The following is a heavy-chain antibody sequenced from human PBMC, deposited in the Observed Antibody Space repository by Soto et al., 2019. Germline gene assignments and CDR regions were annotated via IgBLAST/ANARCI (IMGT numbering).Heavy chain of an antibody. V-gene: IGHV3-13*01. CDR2: IGTAGDT. CDR1: GFTFSSYD. Sequence: PGGSLRLSCAASGFTFSSYDMHWVRQATGKGLEWVSAIGTAGDTYYPGSVKGRFTISRENAKNSLYLQMNSLRAEDTAVYYCARANCCWYGAMLGGMDVWGQGNTVTVSS. CDR3: ARANCCWYGAMLGGMDV. D-gene: IGHD6-13*01. J-gene: IGHJ6*02.